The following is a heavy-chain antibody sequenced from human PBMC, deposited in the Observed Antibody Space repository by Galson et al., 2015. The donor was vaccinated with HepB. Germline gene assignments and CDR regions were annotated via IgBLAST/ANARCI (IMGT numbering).Heavy chain of an antibody. CDR1: GFTFSSYG. Sequence: SLRLSCAASGFTFSSYGMHWVRQAPGKGLEWVAVIWYDGSNKYYADSVKGRFTISRDNSKNTLYLQMNSLRAEDTAVYYCARDRTHAILEWDAFDIWGQGTMVTASS. D-gene: IGHD3-3*01. CDR3: ARDRTHAILEWDAFDI. J-gene: IGHJ3*02. V-gene: IGHV3-33*01. CDR2: IWYDGSNK.